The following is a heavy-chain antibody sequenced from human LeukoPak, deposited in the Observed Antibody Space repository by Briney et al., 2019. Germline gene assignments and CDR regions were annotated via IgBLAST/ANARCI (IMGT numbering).Heavy chain of an antibody. D-gene: IGHD2-2*01. Sequence: PGGSLRLSCAASGFTFSSYAMSWVRQAPGKGLEWVSDISGSGGSTYYADSVKGRFTISRDNSKNTLYLQMNTLRSEDTAVYYCAKKFSTGLDPWGQGTLVTVSS. V-gene: IGHV3-23*01. CDR3: AKKFSTGLDP. J-gene: IGHJ5*02. CDR2: ISGSGGST. CDR1: GFTFSSYA.